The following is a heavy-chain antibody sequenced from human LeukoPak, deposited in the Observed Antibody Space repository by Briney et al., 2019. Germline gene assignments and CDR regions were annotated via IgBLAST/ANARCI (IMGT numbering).Heavy chain of an antibody. J-gene: IGHJ4*02. CDR1: GYTFTSYG. V-gene: IGHV1-18*01. Sequence: ASVKVSCKASGYTFTSYGISWVRQAPGQGLEWMGWISAYNGNTNYAQKFQGRVTMTRDTSISTAYMELSRLRSDDTAVYYCARDQDTAMVQSLYYFDYWGQGTLVTVSS. CDR2: ISAYNGNT. CDR3: ARDQDTAMVQSLYYFDY. D-gene: IGHD5-18*01.